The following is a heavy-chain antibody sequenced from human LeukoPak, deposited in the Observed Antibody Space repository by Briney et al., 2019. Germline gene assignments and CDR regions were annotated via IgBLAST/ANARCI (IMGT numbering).Heavy chain of an antibody. CDR2: IIPILGIA. D-gene: IGHD2-15*01. CDR1: GGTFSSYA. J-gene: IGHJ3*02. CDR3: ARDHPRGGGRLDI. V-gene: IGHV1-69*04. Sequence: GSSVKVSCKASGGTFSSYAISWVRQAPGQGLEWMGRIIPILGIANYAQKFQGRVTITADKSTSTAYMELSSLRSEDTAVYYCARDHPRGGGRLDIWGQGTMVTVSS.